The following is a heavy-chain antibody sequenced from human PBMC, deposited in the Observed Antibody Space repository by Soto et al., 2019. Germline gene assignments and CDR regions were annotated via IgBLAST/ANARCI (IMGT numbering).Heavy chain of an antibody. D-gene: IGHD3-10*01. V-gene: IGHV3-15*01. CDR3: TTRGSGWYYYYYMDV. CDR2: IKSKTDGGTT. CDR1: GFTFSNAW. Sequence: GGSLRLSCAASGFTFSNAWMSWVRQAPGKGLEWVGRIKSKTDGGTTDYAAPVKGRFTISRDDSKNTLYLQMNSLKTEDTAVYYCTTRGSGWYYYYYMDVWGKGTTVTVSS. J-gene: IGHJ6*03.